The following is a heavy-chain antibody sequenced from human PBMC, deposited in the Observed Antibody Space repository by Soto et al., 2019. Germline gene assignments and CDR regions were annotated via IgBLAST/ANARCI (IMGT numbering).Heavy chain of an antibody. CDR2: IKRKIDGEAT. D-gene: IGHD2-15*01. Sequence: EVQLVESGGGLVKPGGSPRLSFEAPGLSLVNAGRIWVRQAPGKGLEWVGRIKRKIDGEATDYAAPVKGRFTVSRDDSKSALYLHMNSLKGDDTAVYYCTTGSVEGVWGQGTTVTVSS. CDR1: GLSLVNAG. CDR3: TTGSVEGV. V-gene: IGHV3-15*07. J-gene: IGHJ6*02.